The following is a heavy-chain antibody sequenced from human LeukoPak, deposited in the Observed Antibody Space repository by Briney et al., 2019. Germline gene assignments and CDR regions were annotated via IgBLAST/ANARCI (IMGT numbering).Heavy chain of an antibody. Sequence: SETLSLTCTVSGGAFISDNLYWCWVRQPPGKGLEWVGSINYSGTTYYNPSLRSRVSISVDTSRTQVFLRLNSVSAADTAVYYCGRLFDSWGQGILVTVSS. CDR3: GRLFDS. J-gene: IGHJ4*02. V-gene: IGHV4-39*01. CDR2: INYSGTT. CDR1: GGAFISDNLY.